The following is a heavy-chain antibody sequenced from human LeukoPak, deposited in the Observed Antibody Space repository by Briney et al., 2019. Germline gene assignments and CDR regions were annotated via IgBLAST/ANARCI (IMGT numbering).Heavy chain of an antibody. CDR2: IYWDDDK. CDR1: GFSLSTSGVG. CDR3: AHRERDYYGSGSYIF. V-gene: IGHV2-5*02. Sequence: SGPTLVKPTQTLTLTCTFSGFSLSTSGVGVGWIRQPPGKALEWLALIYWDDDKRYSPSLKSRLTITKDTSKNQVALTMTNMDPVDTATYYCAHRERDYYGSGSYIFWGQGTLVTVSS. D-gene: IGHD3-10*01. J-gene: IGHJ4*02.